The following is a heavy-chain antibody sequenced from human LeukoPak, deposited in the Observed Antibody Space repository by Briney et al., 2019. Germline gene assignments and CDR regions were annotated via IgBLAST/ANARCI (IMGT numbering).Heavy chain of an antibody. CDR3: AREVRPPPYYDFWSGYYTPGEYYFDY. CDR2: ISAYNGNT. J-gene: IGHJ4*02. V-gene: IGHV1-18*01. D-gene: IGHD3-3*01. CDR1: GYTFTSYG. Sequence: GASVKVSCKASGYTFTSYGISWVRQAPGQGLEWMGWISAYNGNTNYAQKLQGRVTMTTDTSTSTAYMELRSLRSDDTAVYYCAREVRPPPYYDFWSGYYTPGEYYFDYWGQGTLVTVSS.